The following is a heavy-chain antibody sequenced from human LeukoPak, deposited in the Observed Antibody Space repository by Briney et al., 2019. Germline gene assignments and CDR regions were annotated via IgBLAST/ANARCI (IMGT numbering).Heavy chain of an antibody. J-gene: IGHJ4*02. D-gene: IGHD6-13*01. CDR3: ARHASTIIGEAGIWYYLDY. CDR2: INRNGNT. CDR1: GGSISNGGKY. Sequence: SETLSLTCAVSGGSISNGGKYWIWPRQPQRKGLEWHDNINRNGNTYYYPSLKSRVTISVERSKNQFSLQLNSVTPEDTAVYYCARHASTIIGEAGIWYYLDYWGQGTLVTVSS. V-gene: IGHV4-30-2*01.